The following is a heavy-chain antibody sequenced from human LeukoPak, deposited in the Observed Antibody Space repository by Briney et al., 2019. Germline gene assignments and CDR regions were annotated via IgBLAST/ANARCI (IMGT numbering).Heavy chain of an antibody. Sequence: PSETLSLTCVVSGYSIRNGDYWGWIRQSPGKGLEWIASMYNSVSIHYNPSLKSRVTILVDTSKNEFSLKMRSVTAADTAVYYCARNSSSGSFDYWGQGTLATVSS. D-gene: IGHD6-6*01. CDR1: GYSIRNGDY. CDR3: ARNSSSGSFDY. CDR2: MYNSVSI. J-gene: IGHJ4*02. V-gene: IGHV4-38-2*01.